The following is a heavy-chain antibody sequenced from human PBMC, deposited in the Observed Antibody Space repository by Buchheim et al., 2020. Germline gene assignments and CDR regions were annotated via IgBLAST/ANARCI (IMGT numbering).Heavy chain of an antibody. CDR3: ARYKQLPDYYYYGMDV. D-gene: IGHD6-6*01. V-gene: IGHV4-59*01. J-gene: IGHJ6*02. CDR2: IYYSGST. CDR1: GGSISSYY. Sequence: QVQLQESGPGLVKPSETLSLTCTVSGGSISSYYWSWLRQPPGKGLEWIGYIYYSGSTNYNPSLKSRVTISVDTSKNQFSLKLSSVTAADTAVYYCARYKQLPDYYYYGMDVWGQGTT.